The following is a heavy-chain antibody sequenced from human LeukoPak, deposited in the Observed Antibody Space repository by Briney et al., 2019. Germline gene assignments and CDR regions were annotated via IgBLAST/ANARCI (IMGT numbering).Heavy chain of an antibody. V-gene: IGHV3-73*01. J-gene: IGHJ3*02. CDR3: TSRPTPFYYYDSSASDAFES. CDR2: IRSKANSYAT. CDR1: GFTFSGSA. D-gene: IGHD3-22*01. Sequence: GGSLRLSCAASGFTFSGSAIHWVRQASGIGLEWLGRIRSKANSYATAYAASVNGRFTISRDDSQNTAYLQVNSLKTEDTAVYYCTSRPTPFYYYDSSASDAFESWGQGTMVTVSS.